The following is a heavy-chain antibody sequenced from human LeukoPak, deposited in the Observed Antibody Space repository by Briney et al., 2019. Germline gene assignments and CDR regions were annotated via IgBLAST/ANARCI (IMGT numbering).Heavy chain of an antibody. Sequence: GGSLRLSCAASGFTLSRSAMTWVRQTPGKGLDWVSSISSSGNTYYADSVKGRFTISRDNSKNMLYLQMNSLRAEDTAVYYCVKGRISEDGLDFWGQGTLVTVSS. V-gene: IGHV3-23*01. D-gene: IGHD6-13*01. CDR2: ISSSGNT. CDR1: GFTLSRSA. CDR3: VKGRISEDGLDF. J-gene: IGHJ4*02.